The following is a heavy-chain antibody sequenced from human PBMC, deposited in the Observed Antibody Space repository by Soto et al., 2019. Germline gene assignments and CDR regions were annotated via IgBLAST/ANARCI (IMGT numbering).Heavy chain of an antibody. J-gene: IGHJ4*02. CDR3: ARPLHDYGDYVTFDY. CDR1: GFTFSSYS. V-gene: IGHV3-48*02. Sequence: EVQLVESGGGLVQPGGSLRLSCAASGFTFSSYSMNWVRQAPGKGLEWVSYIISSSSTIYYADSVKGRFTISRDNAKNSLYLQMNSLRDEDTAVYYCARPLHDYGDYVTFDYWGQGTLVTVSS. CDR2: IISSSSTI. D-gene: IGHD4-17*01.